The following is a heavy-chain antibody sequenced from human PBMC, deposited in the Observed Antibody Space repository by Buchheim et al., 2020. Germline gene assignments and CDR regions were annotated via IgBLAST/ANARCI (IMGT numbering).Heavy chain of an antibody. D-gene: IGHD5-12*01. Sequence: QVQLVQSGAEVKKPGASVKVSCKASGYTFTGFYMHWVRQAPGQGLEWMAWINPNSGDTNYAQKFQGRVTVTRDTSISTAYMELSRLKSDDTAVYYCARLAGAYETINWGQGTL. J-gene: IGHJ4*02. V-gene: IGHV1-2*02. CDR2: INPNSGDT. CDR3: ARLAGAYETIN. CDR1: GYTFTGFY.